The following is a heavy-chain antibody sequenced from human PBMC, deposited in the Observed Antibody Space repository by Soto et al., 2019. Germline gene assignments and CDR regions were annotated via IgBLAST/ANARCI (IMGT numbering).Heavy chain of an antibody. CDR3: AREPDYDILTGYSITDAHYYFDY. CDR2: FYYSGST. D-gene: IGHD3-9*01. Sequence: SETLSLTCTVSGGSISSSSYSWGWIRHPPGKGLEWIGTFYYSGSTYYNPSLKSRVTISVDTSKNQFSLKLSSVTAADTAVYYCAREPDYDILTGYSITDAHYYFDYWGQGTLVTVSS. V-gene: IGHV4-39*07. J-gene: IGHJ4*02. CDR1: GGSISSSSYS.